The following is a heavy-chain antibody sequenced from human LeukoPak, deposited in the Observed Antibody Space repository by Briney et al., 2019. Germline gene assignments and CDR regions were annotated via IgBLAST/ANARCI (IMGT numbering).Heavy chain of an antibody. J-gene: IGHJ4*02. CDR3: ARDGNAL. CDR1: GGSISSNGYY. V-gene: IGHV4-39*07. CDR2: IYYSGCT. Sequence: KPSETLSLTCTVSGGSISSNGYYWAWFRQPPGKGLEWIGSIYYSGCTYYNPSLKSRVTISIDTSKNQFSLKLRSVTAADTAVYYCARDGNALWGQGTLVTVSS. D-gene: IGHD1-1*01.